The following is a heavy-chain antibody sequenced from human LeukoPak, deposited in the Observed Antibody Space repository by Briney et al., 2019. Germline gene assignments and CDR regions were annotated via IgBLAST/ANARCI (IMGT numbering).Heavy chain of an antibody. D-gene: IGHD2-2*01. CDR2: IIPIFGTA. Sequence: SVKVSCKASGGTFSSYAISWVRQAPGQGLEWMGGIIPIFGTANYAQKFQGRVTITADESTSTAYMELSSLRSEDTAVYYCARTLRYCSSTSCIRGRWSWFDPWGQGTLVTVSS. CDR1: GGTFSSYA. J-gene: IGHJ5*02. CDR3: ARTLRYCSSTSCIRGRWSWFDP. V-gene: IGHV1-69*01.